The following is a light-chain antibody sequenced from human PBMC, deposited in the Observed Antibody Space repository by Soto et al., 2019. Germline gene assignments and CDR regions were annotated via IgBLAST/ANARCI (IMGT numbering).Light chain of an antibody. CDR1: QSVSSSF. Sequence: EMVLTQSPGTLSFSPGERATLSCRASQSVSSSFLAWYRQKPGQAPRLLIYGASSRATGIPDRFSGSGSGTDFTLTISRLEPEDFAVYYCQQYGSSPSLTFGGGTKVEIK. V-gene: IGKV3-20*01. J-gene: IGKJ4*01. CDR2: GAS. CDR3: QQYGSSPSLT.